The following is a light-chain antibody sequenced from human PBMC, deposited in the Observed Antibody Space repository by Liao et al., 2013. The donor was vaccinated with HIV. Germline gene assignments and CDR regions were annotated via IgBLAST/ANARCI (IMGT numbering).Light chain of an antibody. J-gene: IGLJ1*01. CDR3: QVWDRSALYV. CDR1: ALPKQF. Sequence: SYELTQPPSVSVSPGQTARITCSGDALPKQFAYWYQQKPGQAPVLVIYYDSDRPSGIPERFSGSNSGNTATLTISGTQAMDEADYYCQVWDRSALYVFGTGTRVTV. CDR2: YDS. V-gene: IGLV3-1*01.